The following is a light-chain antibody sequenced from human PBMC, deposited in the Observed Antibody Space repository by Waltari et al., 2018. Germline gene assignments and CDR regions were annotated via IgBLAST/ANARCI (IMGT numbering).Light chain of an antibody. J-gene: IGKJ5*01. CDR1: QSVSSN. CDR3: QQYNNWPPSIT. Sequence: EIVMTQSPATLSVSPGERATLSCRASQSVSSNLAWDQQKPGQAPRLLIYGASTRANGSPARFSGSGSGTEFTLTISSLESEDFAVYYCQQYNNWPPSITFGQGTRLEIK. V-gene: IGKV3-15*01. CDR2: GAS.